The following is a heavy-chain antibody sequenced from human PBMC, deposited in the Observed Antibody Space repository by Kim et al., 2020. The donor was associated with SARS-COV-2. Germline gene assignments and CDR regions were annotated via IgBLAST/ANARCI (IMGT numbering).Heavy chain of an antibody. CDR2: ISGSGGST. CDR3: AKDYAGSGSDPYYFDY. V-gene: IGHV3-23*01. CDR1: GFTFSSYA. D-gene: IGHD3-10*01. J-gene: IGHJ4*02. Sequence: GGSLRLSCAASGFTFSSYAMSWVRQAPGKGLEWVSAISGSGGSTYYADSVKGRFTISRDNSKNTLYLQMNSLRAEDTAVYYCAKDYAGSGSDPYYFDYWGQGTLVTVSS.